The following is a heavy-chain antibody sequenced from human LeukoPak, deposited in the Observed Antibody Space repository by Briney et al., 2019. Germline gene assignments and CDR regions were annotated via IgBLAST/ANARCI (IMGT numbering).Heavy chain of an antibody. Sequence: SVKVPCKASGYTFTGHYMHWVRQAPGQGLEWMGGIIPIFGTANYAQKFQGRVTITADESTSTAYMELSSLRSEDTAVYYCARALKYGDGNEYFQHWGQGTLVTVSS. CDR3: ARALKYGDGNEYFQH. CDR1: GYTFTGHY. V-gene: IGHV1-69*13. CDR2: IIPIFGTA. J-gene: IGHJ1*01. D-gene: IGHD4-17*01.